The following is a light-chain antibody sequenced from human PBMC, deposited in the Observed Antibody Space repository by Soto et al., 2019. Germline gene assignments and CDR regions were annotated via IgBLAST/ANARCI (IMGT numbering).Light chain of an antibody. Sequence: DIQMTQSPSSLSASVGDVVTITCRASQSISRYLNWYQQKPGKAPNLLIYVASSLQSEVPSRFSGSGSGTDFTLTTTSLQPEDFATYYCQQSYGTPITFGQGTRLEIK. J-gene: IGKJ5*01. CDR2: VAS. CDR1: QSISRY. V-gene: IGKV1-39*01. CDR3: QQSYGTPIT.